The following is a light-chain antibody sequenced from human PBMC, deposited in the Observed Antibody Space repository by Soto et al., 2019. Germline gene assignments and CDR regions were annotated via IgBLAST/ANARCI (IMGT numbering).Light chain of an antibody. CDR1: QSVSSK. V-gene: IGKV3-15*01. CDR3: QQRSNWPPWT. J-gene: IGKJ5*01. Sequence: EIVMTQSPATLSVSPGERATLSCRASQSVSSKLAWYQQKPGQAPRLLIYGASTRATGIPARFSGSGSGTDFTLTISSLEPEDFAVYYCQQRSNWPPWTFGQGTRLEIK. CDR2: GAS.